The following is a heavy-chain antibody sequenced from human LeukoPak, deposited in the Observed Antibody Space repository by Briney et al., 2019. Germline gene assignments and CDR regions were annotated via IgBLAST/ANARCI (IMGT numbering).Heavy chain of an antibody. D-gene: IGHD3-10*01. V-gene: IGHV4-39*07. Sequence: PSETLSLTCSVSGVSISSGSNYWGWIRQPPGKTLEWIGSIYSSGSTHYNPSLKSRVIILIDTAKNHFSLNLSSVTAADTAVYYCARSDGYGLVGIWGQGTMVAVSS. CDR2: IYSSGST. J-gene: IGHJ3*02. CDR1: GVSISSGSNY. CDR3: ARSDGYGLVGI.